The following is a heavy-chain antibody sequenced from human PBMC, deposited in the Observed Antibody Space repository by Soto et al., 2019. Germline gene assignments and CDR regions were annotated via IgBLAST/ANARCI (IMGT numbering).Heavy chain of an antibody. CDR3: ARESSLVGYYYGMDV. Sequence: QVQLVESGGGVVQPGRSLRLSCAASGFTFSRYAMHWVRQAPGKGLEWVAVISYDGSNKYYADSVKGRFTISRDNSKNTLYLQMNSLRAEDTAVYYCARESSLVGYYYGMDVWGQGTTVTVSS. D-gene: IGHD6-6*01. CDR1: GFTFSRYA. V-gene: IGHV3-30-3*01. CDR2: ISYDGSNK. J-gene: IGHJ6*02.